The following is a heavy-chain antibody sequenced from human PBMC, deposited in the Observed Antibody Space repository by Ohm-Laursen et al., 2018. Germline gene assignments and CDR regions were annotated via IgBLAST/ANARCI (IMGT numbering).Heavy chain of an antibody. V-gene: IGHV3-23*01. D-gene: IGHD6-13*01. Sequence: SLRLSCTASGFTFSSYAMSWVRQAPGKGLEWVSAISGSGGSAYSADSVKGRFTISRDNAKNSLYLQMNSLRAEDTAVYYCARDRGSTWYSDYWGQGTLVTVSS. J-gene: IGHJ4*02. CDR3: ARDRGSTWYSDY. CDR1: GFTFSSYA. CDR2: ISGSGGSA.